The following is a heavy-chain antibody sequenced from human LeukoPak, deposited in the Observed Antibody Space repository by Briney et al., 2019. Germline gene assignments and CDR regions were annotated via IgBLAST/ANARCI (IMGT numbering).Heavy chain of an antibody. Sequence: GRSLRLSCAASGFTFDDYAMHWVRQAPGKGLEWVSGISWNSGSIGYADSVKGRFTISRDNAKNSLYLQMNSLRAEDMALYYCAKDEGIAAAGAFDYWGQGTLVTVSS. CDR1: GFTFDDYA. D-gene: IGHD6-13*01. J-gene: IGHJ4*02. CDR2: ISWNSGSI. CDR3: AKDEGIAAAGAFDY. V-gene: IGHV3-9*03.